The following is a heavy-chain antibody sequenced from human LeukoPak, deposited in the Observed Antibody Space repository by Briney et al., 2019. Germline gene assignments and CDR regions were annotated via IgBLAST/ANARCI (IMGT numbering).Heavy chain of an antibody. D-gene: IGHD6-13*01. CDR2: ISYDGSNK. CDR3: ARQGVKEQPSTYYYYYYMDV. J-gene: IGHJ6*03. V-gene: IGHV3-30-3*01. CDR1: GFTFDDYA. Sequence: GRSLRLSCAASGFTFDDYAMHWVRQAPGKGLEWVAVISYDGSNKYYADSVKGRFTISRDNSKNTLYLQMNSLRAEDTAVYYCARQGVKEQPSTYYYYYYMDVWGKGTTVTVSS.